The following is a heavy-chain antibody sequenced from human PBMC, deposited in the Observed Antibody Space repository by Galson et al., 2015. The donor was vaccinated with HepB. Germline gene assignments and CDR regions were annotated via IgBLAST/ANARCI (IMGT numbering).Heavy chain of an antibody. Sequence: SLRLSCAASGFTFSSYGMHWVRQAPGKGLEWVAVIWYDGSNKYYADSVKGRFTISRDNSKNTLYLQMNSLRAEDTAVYYCARGGYYDSSGYIYWGQGTLVTVSS. CDR3: ARGGYYDSSGYIY. CDR1: GFTFSSYG. D-gene: IGHD3-22*01. J-gene: IGHJ4*02. V-gene: IGHV3-33*01. CDR2: IWYDGSNK.